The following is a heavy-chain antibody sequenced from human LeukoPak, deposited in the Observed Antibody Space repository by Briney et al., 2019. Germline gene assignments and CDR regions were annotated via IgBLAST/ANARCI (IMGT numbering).Heavy chain of an antibody. CDR2: INHSGST. J-gene: IGHJ4*02. V-gene: IGHV4-34*01. CDR3: ARGGVGYDILTGYPLDY. D-gene: IGHD3-9*01. Sequence: SETLSLTCTVSGGSISSYYWSWIRQPPGKGLEWIGEINHSGSTNYNPSLKSRVTISVDTSKNQFSLKLSSVTAADTAVYYCARGGVGYDILTGYPLDYWGQGTLVTVSS. CDR1: GGSISSYY.